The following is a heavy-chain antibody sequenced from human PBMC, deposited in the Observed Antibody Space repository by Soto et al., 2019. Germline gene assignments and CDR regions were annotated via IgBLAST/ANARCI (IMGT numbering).Heavy chain of an antibody. D-gene: IGHD6-19*01. CDR2: IYHSGST. V-gene: IGHV4-30-2*02. CDR1: GGSISSGGYS. CDR3: ADSSGRGYFDY. Sequence: SETLSLTCAVSGGSISSGGYSWSWIRQPPGKGLEWIGYIYHSGSTDYNPSLKSRVTISVDTSKNQFSLKLSSVTAADTAVYYCADSSGRGYFDYWGQGTLVTVSS. J-gene: IGHJ4*02.